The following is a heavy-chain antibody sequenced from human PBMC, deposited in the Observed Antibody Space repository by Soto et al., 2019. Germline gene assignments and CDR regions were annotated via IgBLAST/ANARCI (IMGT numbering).Heavy chain of an antibody. CDR3: ARDLYRS. J-gene: IGHJ6*02. CDR1: GFTFSSYA. V-gene: IGHV3-30-3*01. CDR2: ISYDGSNK. D-gene: IGHD3-16*02. Sequence: LRLSCAASGFTFSSYAMHWVRQAPGKGLEWVAVISYDGSNKYYADSVKGRFTISRDNSKNTLYLQMNSLRAEDTAVYYCARDLYRSWGQGTTVTVSS.